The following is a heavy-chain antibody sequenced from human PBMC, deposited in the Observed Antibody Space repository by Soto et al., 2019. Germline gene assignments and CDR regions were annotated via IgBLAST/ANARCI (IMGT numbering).Heavy chain of an antibody. CDR2: INQSGST. CDR3: ARARFLGWLNQGYYYGKDV. D-gene: IGHD3-3*01. CDR1: GGSFSCYC. Sequence: PAETRSLTCTLYGGSFSCYCWCWICQPPGKGLGWMGEINQSGSTAYNPALKRRVTISADTSKNQFSLLLSCVTAADTAVYYCARARFLGWLNQGYYYGKDVWGQGTTVTVSS. J-gene: IGHJ6*02. V-gene: IGHV4-34*01.